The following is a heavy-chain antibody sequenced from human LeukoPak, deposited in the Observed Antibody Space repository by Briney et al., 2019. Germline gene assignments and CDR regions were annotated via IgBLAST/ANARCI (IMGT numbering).Heavy chain of an antibody. V-gene: IGHV3-21*01. D-gene: IGHD4-17*01. CDR2: ISSSSSYI. CDR3: ARGELTTVTSYYYYGMDV. J-gene: IGHJ6*02. CDR1: GFTFSSYS. Sequence: GGFLRLSCAASGFTFSSYSMNWVRQAPGKGLEWVSSISSSSSYIYYADSVKGRFTISRDDAKNSLYLQMNSLRAEDTAVYYCARGELTTVTSYYYYGMDVWGQGTTVTVSS.